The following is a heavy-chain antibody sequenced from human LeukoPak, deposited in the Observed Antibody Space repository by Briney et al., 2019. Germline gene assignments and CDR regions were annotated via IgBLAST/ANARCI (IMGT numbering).Heavy chain of an antibody. Sequence: PSETLSLTCAVYGGSFSGYYWSWIRQPPGKGLEWIGEINHSGSTNYNPSLKSRVTISVDTSKNQFSLKLSSVTAADTAVYYCARRPFNRYDSSGYKLHYFDYWGQGTLVTVSS. J-gene: IGHJ4*02. D-gene: IGHD3-22*01. CDR3: ARRPFNRYDSSGYKLHYFDY. V-gene: IGHV4-34*01. CDR2: INHSGST. CDR1: GGSFSGYY.